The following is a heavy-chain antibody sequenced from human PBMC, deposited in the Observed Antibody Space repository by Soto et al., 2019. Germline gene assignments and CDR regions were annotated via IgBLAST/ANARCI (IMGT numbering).Heavy chain of an antibody. Sequence: EVQLVESGGGLVQPGGSLRLSCVASGFSFTSYSMNWVRQAPGKGLEWIAYISTSSTAINYADSVKGRFTISRENAKDSLFLQMNSLRDEDTAVYYCATAFPSALPYGGMDVWGRGTTVTVSS. J-gene: IGHJ6*02. V-gene: IGHV3-48*02. D-gene: IGHD4-17*01. CDR3: ATAFPSALPYGGMDV. CDR2: ISTSSTAI. CDR1: GFSFTSYS.